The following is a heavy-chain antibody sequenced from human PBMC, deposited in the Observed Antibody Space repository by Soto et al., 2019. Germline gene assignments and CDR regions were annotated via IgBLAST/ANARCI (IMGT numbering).Heavy chain of an antibody. CDR3: ARAILLRFGELSSYFDY. Sequence: SQTMSLTCAVSAGSISSGGYSWSWLRQQPGKGLEWIVHIYHSGSTYYTPSPKRRVTISVDRSKNQCSLKLSSVTAADTAVYYCARAILLRFGELSSYFDYWGQGTLVTVSS. CDR1: AGSISSGGYS. J-gene: IGHJ4*02. D-gene: IGHD3-10*01. CDR2: IYHSGST. V-gene: IGHV4-30-2*01.